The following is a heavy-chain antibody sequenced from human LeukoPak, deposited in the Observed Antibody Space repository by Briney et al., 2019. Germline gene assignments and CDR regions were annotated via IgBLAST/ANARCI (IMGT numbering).Heavy chain of an antibody. Sequence: KPSETLSLTCTVSGGSISSSSYYWGWIRQPPGKGLEWIGRIYYSGSTYYNPSLKSRVTISVDTSKNQFSLKLSSVTAADTAVYYCARHYFDYDILTGYYHNWFDPWGQGTLVTVSS. CDR3: ARHYFDYDILTGYYHNWFDP. CDR2: IYYSGST. J-gene: IGHJ5*02. V-gene: IGHV4-39*01. D-gene: IGHD3-9*01. CDR1: GGSISSSSYY.